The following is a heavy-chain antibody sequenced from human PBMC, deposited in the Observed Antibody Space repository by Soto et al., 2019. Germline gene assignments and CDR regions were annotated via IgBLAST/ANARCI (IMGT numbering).Heavy chain of an antibody. D-gene: IGHD6-19*01. Sequence: GGSLRLSCAASGFTVSSNYMSWVRQAPGKGLEWVSAISGSGGSTYYADSVKGRFTISRDNSKNTLYLQMNSLRAEDTAVYYCARDLQQWLVPPLLGYYYYYGMEVWGQGTTVTVSS. CDR1: GFTVSSNY. J-gene: IGHJ6*02. CDR3: ARDLQQWLVPPLLGYYYYYGMEV. V-gene: IGHV3-23*01. CDR2: ISGSGGST.